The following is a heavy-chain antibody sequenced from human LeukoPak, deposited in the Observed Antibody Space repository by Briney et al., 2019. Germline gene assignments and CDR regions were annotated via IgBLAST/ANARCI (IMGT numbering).Heavy chain of an antibody. V-gene: IGHV2-5*02. Sequence: SGPTLVNPTQTLTLTCTFSGLSPSTSGVGVGWIRQPPGKALEWLALIYWDDDKRYSPSLKSRLTIAKDTSKNQVDLAMTNMDPVDTATYYCAHTDYDYVIWGQGTMVTVSS. J-gene: IGHJ3*02. CDR2: IYWDDDK. CDR3: AHTDYDYVI. D-gene: IGHD3-16*01. CDR1: GLSPSTSGVG.